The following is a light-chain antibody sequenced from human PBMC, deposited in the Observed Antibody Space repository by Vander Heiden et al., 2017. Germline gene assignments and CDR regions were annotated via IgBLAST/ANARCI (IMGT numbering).Light chain of an antibody. CDR3: QIWDSSSERVI. V-gene: IGLV3-21*02. CDR2: DDS. Sequence: SFVLTPPPPVSLAPGQPARITRGGNDIGGKSAHCHQQKPGQAPVLVVDDDSDRPSGIPERFSGSNAGNTATLTISRVEAGDEADYYCQIWDSSSERVIFGGGTKLTVL. CDR1: DIGGKS. J-gene: IGLJ2*01.